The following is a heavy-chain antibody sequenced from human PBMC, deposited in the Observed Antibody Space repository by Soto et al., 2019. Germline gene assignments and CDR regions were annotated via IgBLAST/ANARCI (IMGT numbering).Heavy chain of an antibody. Sequence: QVQLVQSGAEVKKPGSSVKVSCKSSGGTFSTYTLAWLRQSPGQGLEWVGGIIPIFGTANYPQNFKGRVTITADESTSTAYMELSSLRSEDTAVYYCARSQDSSGYWNSCFDPWGQGTLVTVSS. CDR3: ARSQDSSGYWNSCFDP. CDR1: GGTFSTYT. J-gene: IGHJ5*02. CDR2: IIPIFGTA. V-gene: IGHV1-69*01. D-gene: IGHD3-22*01.